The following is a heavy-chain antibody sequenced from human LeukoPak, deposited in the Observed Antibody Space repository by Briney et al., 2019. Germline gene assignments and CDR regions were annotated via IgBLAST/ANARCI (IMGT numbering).Heavy chain of an antibody. CDR1: GYTFTGYY. J-gene: IGHJ4*02. CDR2: INPNSGGT. D-gene: IGHD6-13*01. Sequence: ASVKVSCKTSGYTFTGYYIHWVRQAPGQGLEWMGWINPNSGGTKYVEKFQGRVTMTRDTSISAAYMELSRLRFDETAVYYCARDESPLAAAGVHWGQGTLVTVSS. CDR3: ARDESPLAAAGVH. V-gene: IGHV1-2*02.